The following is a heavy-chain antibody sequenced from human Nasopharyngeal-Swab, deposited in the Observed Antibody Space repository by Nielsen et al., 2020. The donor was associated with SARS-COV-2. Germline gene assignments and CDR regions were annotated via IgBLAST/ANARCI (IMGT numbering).Heavy chain of an antibody. D-gene: IGHD6-19*01. Sequence: SETLSLTCTVSGGSISSSSYYWGWILQPPGKGLEWIGSIYYSGSTYYNPSLKSRVTISVDTSKNQFSLKLSSVTAADTAVYYCARHLSWWLVTSYYFDYWGQGTLVTVSS. CDR2: IYYSGST. CDR3: ARHLSWWLVTSYYFDY. CDR1: GGSISSSSYY. J-gene: IGHJ4*02. V-gene: IGHV4-39*01.